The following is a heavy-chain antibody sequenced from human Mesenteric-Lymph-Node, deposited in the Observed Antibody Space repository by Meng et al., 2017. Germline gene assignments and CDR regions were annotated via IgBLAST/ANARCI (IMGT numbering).Heavy chain of an antibody. V-gene: IGHV4-4*02. D-gene: IGHD6-19*01. Sequence: VQLQQVGPGPLTPSETLSLTCAVSGGSNSMSTWGGWVRQPPVKGLEWIGEIYHSGGTNYNPSLRGRVTISLDKSKNQFSLTLRSVTAADTAVYYCARDPYATGWAGWGQGTLVTVSS. CDR3: ARDPYATGWAG. CDR2: IYHSGGT. J-gene: IGHJ4*02. CDR1: GGSNSMSTW.